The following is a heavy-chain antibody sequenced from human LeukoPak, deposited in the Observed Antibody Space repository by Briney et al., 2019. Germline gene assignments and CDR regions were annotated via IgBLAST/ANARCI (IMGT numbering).Heavy chain of an antibody. CDR1: GFTFSDYY. J-gene: IGHJ4*02. V-gene: IGHV3-11*01. CDR3: ARDPADFWSGQYYFDY. D-gene: IGHD3-3*01. CDR2: ISSSGSTI. Sequence: PGGSLRLSCAASGFTFSDYYMSWIRQAPGKGLEWVSYISSSGSTIYYADSVKGRFTISRDNAKNSLYLQMNSLRAEDTAVYYCARDPADFWSGQYYFDYWGQGTLVTVSS.